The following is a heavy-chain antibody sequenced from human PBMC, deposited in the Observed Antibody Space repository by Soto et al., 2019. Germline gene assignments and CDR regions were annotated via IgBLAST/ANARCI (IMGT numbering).Heavy chain of an antibody. Sequence: EVQLVESGGGLVQPGGSLKLSCAASGFTFSGSAMHWVRQASGKGLEWVGRIRSKANSYATAYAASVKGRFTISRDDSKNTAYLQMNSLNTEDTAVYYCTSAPYYGMDVWGQGTTVTVSS. CDR2: IRSKANSYAT. J-gene: IGHJ6*02. CDR3: TSAPYYGMDV. V-gene: IGHV3-73*02. CDR1: GFTFSGSA.